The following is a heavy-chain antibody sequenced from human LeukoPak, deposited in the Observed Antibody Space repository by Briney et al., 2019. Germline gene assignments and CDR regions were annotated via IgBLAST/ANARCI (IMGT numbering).Heavy chain of an antibody. CDR1: GFTFSSYW. Sequence: GGSLRLSCAASGFTFSSYWMHWVRQAPGKGLVWVSRINSDGRSTDYADSRNARFTIYRDNSKNTLYLQMNSLRAEDKAGEYYAKDKYYYYSMALWDYWGQGTLVTVSS. D-gene: IGHD3-22*01. CDR2: INSDGRST. J-gene: IGHJ4*02. CDR3: AKDKYYYYSMALWDY. V-gene: IGHV3-74*01.